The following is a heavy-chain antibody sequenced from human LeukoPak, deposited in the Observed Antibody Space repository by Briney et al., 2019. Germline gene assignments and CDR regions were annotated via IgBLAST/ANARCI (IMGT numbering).Heavy chain of an antibody. CDR3: ARPSIPYSSSWYGEFYFDY. D-gene: IGHD6-13*01. J-gene: IGHJ4*02. CDR1: GYSFTNYW. CDR2: VYPGDSDT. Sequence: GESLKISCKASGYSFTNYWIGWVRQMPGKGLEWMGSVYPGDSDTKYSPSFQGQVTISADKSISTAYLQWSSLNASDTAMYYCARPSIPYSSSWYGEFYFDYWGQGTLVTVSS. V-gene: IGHV5-51*01.